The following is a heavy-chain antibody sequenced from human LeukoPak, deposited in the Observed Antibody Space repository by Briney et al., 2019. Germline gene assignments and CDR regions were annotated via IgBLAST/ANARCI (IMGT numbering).Heavy chain of an antibody. V-gene: IGHV3-21*01. CDR1: GFTFSSYS. CDR2: IGSSSSYI. J-gene: IGHJ6*03. D-gene: IGHD5-12*01. Sequence: PGGSLRLSCAASGFTFSSYSMNWVRQAPGKGLEWVSSIGSSSSYIYYADSVKGRFTISRDNAKNSLYLQMNSLRAEDTAVYYCARYPINYYYYYYMDVWGKGTTVTVSS. CDR3: ARYPINYYYYYYMDV.